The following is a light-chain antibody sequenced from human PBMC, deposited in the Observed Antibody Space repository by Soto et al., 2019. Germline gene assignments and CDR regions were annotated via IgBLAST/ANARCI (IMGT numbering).Light chain of an antibody. V-gene: IGLV3-21*04. CDR2: YDS. Sequence: SFELTQPPSVSVAPGKTARITCGGNNIGSKSVHWYQQKPGQAPVLVIYYDSDRPSRTPERFSGSNSGNTATLTISRCEGGVKANTYYQVWFSSRDHRGAFGPGSKFPVL. CDR3: QVWFSSRDHRGA. CDR1: NIGSKS. J-gene: IGLJ1*01.